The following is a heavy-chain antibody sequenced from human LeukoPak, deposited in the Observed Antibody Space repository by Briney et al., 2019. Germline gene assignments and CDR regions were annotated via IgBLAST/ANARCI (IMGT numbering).Heavy chain of an antibody. D-gene: IGHD3-10*01. Sequence: SETLSLTCTVSGGSISSYYWSWIRQPPGKGLEWIGYIYYSGSTNYNPSLKSRVTISVDTSKNQFSLKLSSVTAADTAVYYCARAGSGSYSWDYWGQGTLVTVSS. V-gene: IGHV4-59*01. CDR2: IYYSGST. CDR1: GGSISSYY. J-gene: IGHJ4*02. CDR3: ARAGSGSYSWDY.